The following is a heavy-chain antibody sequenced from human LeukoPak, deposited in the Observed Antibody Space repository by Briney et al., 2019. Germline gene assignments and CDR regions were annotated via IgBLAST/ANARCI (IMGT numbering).Heavy chain of an antibody. CDR3: AKARRGLGYYFDD. D-gene: IGHD1-14*01. V-gene: IGHV3-23*01. J-gene: IGHJ4*02. CDR1: GFSVGSNA. CDR2: FGGSGDST. Sequence: GGSLRLSCAASGFSVGSNAMFWVRQTPGKGPEWVSHFGGSGDSTYYADSVKGRFTISRDSSTNTFYLRMNSLRAEDTAVYYCAKARRGLGYYFDDWGQGTLVTVSS.